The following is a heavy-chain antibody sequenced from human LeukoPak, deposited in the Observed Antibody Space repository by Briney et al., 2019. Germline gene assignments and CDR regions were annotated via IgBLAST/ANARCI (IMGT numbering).Heavy chain of an antibody. Sequence: GVSLRLSCAASGFTISSYAMIWVRQAPGKGLDWVSSISDNGDDTYYADSVKGRFTISGDKSTNTLYLQMNSLRADDTAVYYCAKGYYGNYVAVDYWGQGTLVTVSS. V-gene: IGHV3-23*01. J-gene: IGHJ4*02. CDR1: GFTISSYA. D-gene: IGHD4-11*01. CDR2: ISDNGDDT. CDR3: AKGYYGNYVAVDY.